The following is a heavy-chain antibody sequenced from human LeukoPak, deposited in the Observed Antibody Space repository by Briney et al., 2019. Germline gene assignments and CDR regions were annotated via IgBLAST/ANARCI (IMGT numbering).Heavy chain of an antibody. D-gene: IGHD1-26*01. J-gene: IGHJ4*02. CDR1: GGSLSSYY. Sequence: SETLSLTCTVSGGSLSSYYWGWIRQPPGKGLEWIGYIYYSGSTNYNPSLKSRVTISVDASKNQFSLKLSSVTAADTAVYYCARGGSYYGYFDYWGQGTLVTVSS. CDR3: ARGGSYYGYFDY. V-gene: IGHV4-59*01. CDR2: IYYSGST.